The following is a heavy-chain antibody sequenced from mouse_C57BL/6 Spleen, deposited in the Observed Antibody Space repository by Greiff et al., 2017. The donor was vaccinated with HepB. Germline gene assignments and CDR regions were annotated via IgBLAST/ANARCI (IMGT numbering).Heavy chain of an antibody. V-gene: IGHV5-16*01. CDR3: ARVPYYYGYFDY. J-gene: IGHJ2*01. CDR1: GFTFSDYY. CDR2: INYDGSST. D-gene: IGHD1-1*01. Sequence: EVKLMESEGGLVQPGSSMKLSCTASGFTFSDYYMAWVRQVPEKGLEWVANINYDGSSTYYLDSLKSRFIISRDNAKNILYLQMSSLKSEDAATYYCARVPYYYGYFDYWGQGTTLTVSS.